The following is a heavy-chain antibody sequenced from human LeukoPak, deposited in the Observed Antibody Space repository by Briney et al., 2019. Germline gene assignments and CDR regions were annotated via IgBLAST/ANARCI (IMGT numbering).Heavy chain of an antibody. CDR1: GGSISSSSYY. J-gene: IGHJ5*02. V-gene: IGHV4-39*01. CDR3: ARQATAGTGGWFDP. CDR2: IYYSGST. Sequence: SETLSLTCTVSGGSISSSSYYWGWIRQPPGKGLEWIGSIYYSGSTYYNPSLKSRVTISVDTSKNQFSLKLSSVTAADTAVYYCARQATAGTGGWFDPWGQGTLVTVSS. D-gene: IGHD6-13*01.